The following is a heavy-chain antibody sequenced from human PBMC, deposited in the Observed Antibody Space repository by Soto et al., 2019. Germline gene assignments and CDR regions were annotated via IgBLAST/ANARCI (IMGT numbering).Heavy chain of an antibody. V-gene: IGHV5-51*01. J-gene: IGHJ5*02. CDR3: ARHGSIGARLNYFDP. D-gene: IGHD6-6*01. CDR1: GYNFASFW. Sequence: GESLKISCQGSGYNFASFWIGWVRQTPGKGLEWMGIIFPSDSDTKYSPSFQGQVTMSVDKSINTAYLQWSSLTASDTAIYYCARHGSIGARLNYFDPWGQGTQFTVSS. CDR2: IFPSDSDT.